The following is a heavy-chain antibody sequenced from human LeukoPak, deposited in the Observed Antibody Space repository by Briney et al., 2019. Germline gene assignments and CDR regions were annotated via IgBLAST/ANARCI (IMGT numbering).Heavy chain of an antibody. CDR2: ISGSGGST. D-gene: IGHD3-16*02. Sequence: GGSLRLSCAASGFTFSSYAMSWVRQAPGKGLEWVSAISGSGGSTYYADSVKGRFTISRDNSKNTLYLQMNSLRAEDTAVYYCAKAQEDYVWGSYRYDFDYWGQGTLVTVSS. CDR3: AKAQEDYVWGSYRYDFDY. CDR1: GFTFSSYA. J-gene: IGHJ4*02. V-gene: IGHV3-23*01.